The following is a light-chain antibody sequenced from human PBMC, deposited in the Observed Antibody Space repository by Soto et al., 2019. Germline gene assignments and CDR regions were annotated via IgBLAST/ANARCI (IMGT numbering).Light chain of an antibody. CDR1: QSVSTN. V-gene: IGKV3-15*01. J-gene: IGKJ1*01. CDR2: GAS. Sequence: EVVTSQSPATVSAFPEERATLSCRASQSVSTNLTWYQQKPGQAPRLLMYGASTRATGVPARFSGSGSGTEFTLTFSSLQSEDFPVYYCHQYNDLWPFGQVAKVAIK. CDR3: HQYNDLWP.